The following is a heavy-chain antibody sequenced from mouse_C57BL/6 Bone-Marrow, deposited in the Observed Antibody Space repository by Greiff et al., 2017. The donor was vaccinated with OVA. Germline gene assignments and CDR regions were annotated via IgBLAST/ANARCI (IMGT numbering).Heavy chain of an antibody. V-gene: IGHV5-4*01. D-gene: IGHD1-3*01. CDR3: AREGSKGGWFAY. CDR2: ISDGGSYT. Sequence: EVQGVESGGGLVKPGGSLKLSCAASGFTFSSYAMSWVRQTPEKRLEWVATISDGGSYTYYPDNVKGRFTISRDNAKNNLYLQMSHLKSEDTAMYYCAREGSKGGWFAYWGQGTLVTVSA. J-gene: IGHJ3*01. CDR1: GFTFSSYA.